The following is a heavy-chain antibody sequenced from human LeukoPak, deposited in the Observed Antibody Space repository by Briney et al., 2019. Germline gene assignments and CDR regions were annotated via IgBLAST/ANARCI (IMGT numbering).Heavy chain of an antibody. CDR2: ITGSGSTT. V-gene: IGHV3-23*01. D-gene: IGHD3-16*01. CDR3: AKDYAVGSIDY. Sequence: QPGGSLRLSCAASGFAFSNYGMNWVRQAPGKGLEWVSGITGSGSTTYYADSVKGRFTISRDNSKNTLYLQMESLRAEDTALYYCAKDYAVGSIDYWGQGTLVTASS. J-gene: IGHJ4*02. CDR1: GFAFSNYG.